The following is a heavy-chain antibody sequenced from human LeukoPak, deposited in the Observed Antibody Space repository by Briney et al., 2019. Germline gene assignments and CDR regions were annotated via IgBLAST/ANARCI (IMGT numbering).Heavy chain of an antibody. Sequence: KASETLSLTCTVSGDSITGYYWGWIRQPPGKGLEWIGNIYYTGNTYYNASLKSRVTISVDTSKNQFSLKLISVTAADTAVYYCARETINGYALDSWGQGTLVTVSS. CDR3: ARETINGYALDS. CDR1: GDSITGYY. D-gene: IGHD2-2*01. V-gene: IGHV4-38-2*02. J-gene: IGHJ4*02. CDR2: IYYTGNT.